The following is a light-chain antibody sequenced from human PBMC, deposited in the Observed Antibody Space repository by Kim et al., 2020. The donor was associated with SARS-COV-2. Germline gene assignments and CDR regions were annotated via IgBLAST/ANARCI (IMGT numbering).Light chain of an antibody. Sequence: SASVGDRVTITCRASQSIGSSLNWYQQKPGKAPKVLIYAASSLQSGVPSRFSGSGSGTDFTLTISSLQPEDFATYYCQQSYSTPYTFGQGDQAGD. CDR3: QQSYSTPYT. CDR1: QSIGSS. V-gene: IGKV1-39*01. J-gene: IGKJ2*01. CDR2: AAS.